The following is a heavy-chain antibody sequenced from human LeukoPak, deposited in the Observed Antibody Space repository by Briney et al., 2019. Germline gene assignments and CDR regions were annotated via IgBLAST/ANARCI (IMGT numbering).Heavy chain of an antibody. D-gene: IGHD2-2*01. J-gene: IGHJ5*01. CDR2: IYYSGST. V-gene: IGHV4-30-4*08. CDR1: GGSISSGDYY. Sequence: PSQTLSLTCTVSGGSISSGDYYWSWIRQPPGKGLEWIGYIYYSGSTYYNPSLKSRVTISVDTSKNQFSLKLSSVTAADTAVYYCARVFVAPEPKVGLNWFDSWGQGTLVTVSS. CDR3: ARVFVAPEPKVGLNWFDS.